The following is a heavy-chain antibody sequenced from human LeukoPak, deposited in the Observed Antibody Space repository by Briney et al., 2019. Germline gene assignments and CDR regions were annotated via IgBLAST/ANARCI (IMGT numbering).Heavy chain of an antibody. J-gene: IGHJ4*02. V-gene: IGHV3-48*04. CDR3: ARVSASSSWDRLDY. Sequence: GGSLRLSCAVSGFTLSSASMNWVRQAPGKGLEWISYLDRSGSIIYYADSVKGRFTISRDNAKNSLYLQMNSLRAEDTAVYYCARVSASSSWDRLDYWGQGTLVTVSS. CDR2: LDRSGSII. D-gene: IGHD6-13*01. CDR1: GFTLSSAS.